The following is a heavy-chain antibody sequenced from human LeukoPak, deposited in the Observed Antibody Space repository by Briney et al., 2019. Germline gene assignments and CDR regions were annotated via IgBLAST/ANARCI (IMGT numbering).Heavy chain of an antibody. CDR1: GYRFTSYW. J-gene: IGHJ3*02. D-gene: IGHD6-13*01. CDR2: IYPGDFDT. V-gene: IGHV5-51*01. Sequence: PGESLKISCKGSGYRFTSYWIGWVRQMPGKGLEWMGIIYPGDFDTGYSPSFEGQVTISADKSISTAYLQWTSLKASDSAMYYCARPRGAWYNAFDIWGQGTMVTVSS. CDR3: ARPRGAWYNAFDI.